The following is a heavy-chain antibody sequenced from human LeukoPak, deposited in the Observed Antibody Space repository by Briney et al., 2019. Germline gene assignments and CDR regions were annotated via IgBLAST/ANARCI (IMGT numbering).Heavy chain of an antibody. Sequence: SETLSLTCTVSGGSINNFYWSWIRQPPGKGLEWLGFIFYSGTTNYNPSLESRVSMSVDTSRNQFSLNLRSPTAADTAVYYCARPPRGDSSNPPDSFDIWGQGTVVTVSS. D-gene: IGHD2-21*02. V-gene: IGHV4-59*08. J-gene: IGHJ3*02. CDR3: ARPPRGDSSNPPDSFDI. CDR1: GGSINNFY. CDR2: IFYSGTT.